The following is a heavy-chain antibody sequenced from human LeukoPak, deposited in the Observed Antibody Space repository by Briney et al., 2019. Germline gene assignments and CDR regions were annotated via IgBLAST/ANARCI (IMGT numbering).Heavy chain of an antibody. J-gene: IGHJ4*02. CDR3: AKGAGYSSNWNFDY. V-gene: IGHV3-23*01. CDR2: ISGRGDST. Sequence: GGSLRLSCAASGFTFSSYAMSWVRPAPGKGLEWVSTISGRGDSTYYADSVKGRFTISRDNSKNTLYLQMNSLRLEDTAGYYCAKGAGYSSNWNFDYWGQGTLVTVSS. D-gene: IGHD6-13*01. CDR1: GFTFSSYA.